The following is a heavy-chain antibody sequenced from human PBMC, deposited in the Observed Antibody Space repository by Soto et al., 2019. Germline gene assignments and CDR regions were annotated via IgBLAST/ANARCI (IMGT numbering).Heavy chain of an antibody. CDR1: GYTFTNYY. CDR3: ARGSCSGGSCYGMAV. J-gene: IGHJ6*02. V-gene: IGHV1-46*01. D-gene: IGHD2-15*01. CDR2: SNPNGDRP. Sequence: QVQLVQSGPEVKQPGASVKISCKASGYTFTNYYIHWVRQAPGQGLEWVGLSNPNGDRPTYAERFQGRITMTRDTDTTTVSMEVLSLRSEDSAVYYCARGSCSGGSCYGMAVWGQGTAVTVSS.